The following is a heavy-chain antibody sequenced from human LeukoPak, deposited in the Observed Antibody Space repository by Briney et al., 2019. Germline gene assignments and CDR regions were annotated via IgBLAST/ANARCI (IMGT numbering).Heavy chain of an antibody. Sequence: GGSLRLSCAASGFTFSNNYMSWVRQAPGKGLEWGSVIYSGGSTYYADSVKGRFTISRDNSKNTLYLQMNSLRAEDTAVYYCARGQYSSGSGDFDYWGQGTLVTVSS. J-gene: IGHJ4*02. V-gene: IGHV3-66*01. CDR3: ARGQYSSGSGDFDY. CDR2: IYSGGST. D-gene: IGHD6-19*01. CDR1: GFTFSNNY.